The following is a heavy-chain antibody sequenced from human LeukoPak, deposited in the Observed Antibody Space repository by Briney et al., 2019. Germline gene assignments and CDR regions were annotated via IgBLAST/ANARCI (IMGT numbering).Heavy chain of an antibody. CDR3: AREGQQLVHRGWFDP. CDR2: INPSGGST. Sequence: RASVKVSCKASGYTFTSYYMHWVRQAPGQGLEWMGIINPSGGSTSYAQKFQGRVTMTRDTSTSTVYMELSSLRSEDTAVYYCAREGQQLVHRGWFDPWGQGTLVTVSS. J-gene: IGHJ5*02. D-gene: IGHD6-13*01. CDR1: GYTFTSYY. V-gene: IGHV1-46*01.